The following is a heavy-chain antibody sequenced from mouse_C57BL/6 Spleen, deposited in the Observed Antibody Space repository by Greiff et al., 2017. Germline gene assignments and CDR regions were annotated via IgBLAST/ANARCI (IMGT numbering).Heavy chain of an antibody. Sequence: VHVKQSGPELVKPWASVKIPCKASGYTFTDYNMDWVKQSHGKSLEWCGDFNPNNGGTIYNQKFKGKATLTVDKSSSTAYMELRSLTSEDTAVYYCARREWSLRGAMDYWGQGTSVTVSS. J-gene: IGHJ4*01. CDR2: FNPNNGGT. CDR3: ARREWSLRGAMDY. D-gene: IGHD2-1*01. CDR1: GYTFTDYN. V-gene: IGHV1-18*01.